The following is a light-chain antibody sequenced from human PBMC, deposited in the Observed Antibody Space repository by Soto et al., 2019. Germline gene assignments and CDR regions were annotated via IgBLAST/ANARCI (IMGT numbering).Light chain of an antibody. J-gene: IGKJ1*01. V-gene: IGKV3-20*01. Sequence: EIVLTQSPGTLSLSPGERASLSCRASQTVSAKYLGWYQQKPGQAPRLLIYSAPSRATGIPDRFSGSGSGTDFTLTISRLEPGDFAVYYCQHYDTSPMWTFGQGTKVEIK. CDR1: QTVSAKY. CDR3: QHYDTSPMWT. CDR2: SAP.